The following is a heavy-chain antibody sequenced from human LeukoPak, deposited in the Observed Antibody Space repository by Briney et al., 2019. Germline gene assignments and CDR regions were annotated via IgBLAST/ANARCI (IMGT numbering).Heavy chain of an antibody. CDR1: GYSFTSYW. J-gene: IGHJ5*02. Sequence: GASLKTSSKGSGYSFTSYWIGWGRQMPGKGLGLGGIIYPGDSDTRYSPSFQGQVTISADKSISTAYLQWSSLKASDTAMYYCARQSGGDYKRRGTPWGQGTLVTVSS. CDR3: ARQSGGDYKRRGTP. V-gene: IGHV5-51*01. CDR2: IYPGDSDT. D-gene: IGHD2-21*01.